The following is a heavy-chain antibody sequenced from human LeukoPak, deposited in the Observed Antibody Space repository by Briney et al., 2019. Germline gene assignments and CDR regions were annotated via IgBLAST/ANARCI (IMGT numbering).Heavy chain of an antibody. CDR3: VRERFHGSGAPKFDF. CDR2: ISGSGSYI. V-gene: IGHV3-21*06. Sequence: GGSLRLSCAASGSTFSDYSMNWVRQTPRKGLEWVSCISGSGSYIYYADSVKGRFTISRDNAKNSLNLQMNSLRAEDTAVYYCVRERFHGSGAPKFDFWGQGNLVTVSS. D-gene: IGHD3-10*01. J-gene: IGHJ4*02. CDR1: GSTFSDYS.